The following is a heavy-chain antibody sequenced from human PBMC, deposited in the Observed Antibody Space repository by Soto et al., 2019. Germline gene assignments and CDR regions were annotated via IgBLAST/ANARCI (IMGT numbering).Heavy chain of an antibody. J-gene: IGHJ4*02. CDR3: AHTSSSPRDFWSGRPLDY. D-gene: IGHD3-3*01. CDR2: IYWDDDK. V-gene: IGHV2-5*02. CDR1: GFSLSTSGVG. Sequence: QITLKETGPTLVKPTQTLTLTCTFSGFSLSTSGVGVGWIRQPPGKALEWLALIYWDDDKRYRPSPKSTLTNTPYXCNXQXALTMTNMYPVDTATYYCAHTSSSPRDFWSGRPLDYWVQGTLVTVSS.